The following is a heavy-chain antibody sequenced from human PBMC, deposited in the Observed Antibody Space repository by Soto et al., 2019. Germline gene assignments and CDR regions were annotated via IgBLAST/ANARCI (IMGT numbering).Heavy chain of an antibody. D-gene: IGHD6-13*01. CDR1: GGSISSSSYY. CDR3: ASEYSSSWEFDY. Sequence: PSETLSLTCTVSGGSISSSSYYWGWIRQPPGKGLEWIGSIYYSGSTYYNPSLKSRVTISVDTSKNQFSLKLSSVTAADTAVYYCASEYSSSWEFDYWGQGTLVTVS. J-gene: IGHJ4*02. V-gene: IGHV4-39*01. CDR2: IYYSGST.